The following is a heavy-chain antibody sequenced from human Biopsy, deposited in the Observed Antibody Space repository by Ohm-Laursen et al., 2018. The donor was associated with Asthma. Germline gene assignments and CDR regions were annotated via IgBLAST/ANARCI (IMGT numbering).Heavy chain of an antibody. Sequence: TLSLTCPVSGGSISSGAYYWSWVRQPPGKGLEWIGYIYYIGSTYYNPSLKSRVAISLDTSKNQFPLKLSSVTAADTAVYFCARRGGVRRYFDYWGQGTLVTVSS. CDR3: ARRGGVRRYFDY. J-gene: IGHJ4*02. V-gene: IGHV4-30-4*01. CDR1: GGSISSGAYY. D-gene: IGHD3-16*01. CDR2: IYYIGST.